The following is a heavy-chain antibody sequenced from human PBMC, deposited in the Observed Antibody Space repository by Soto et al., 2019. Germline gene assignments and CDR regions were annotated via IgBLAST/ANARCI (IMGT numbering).Heavy chain of an antibody. D-gene: IGHD3-22*01. V-gene: IGHV4-34*01. Sequence: SETLSLTCAVYGGSFSGHSWTWIRQSPGKGLEWIGDINHSGRVNYSPSLKSRVTISLDTSKNQFSLTLSAVTAANTAMYYCSTRAYDTNGYYRFDPWGQGTLVTVSS. CDR2: INHSGRV. J-gene: IGHJ5*01. CDR1: GGSFSGHS. CDR3: STRAYDTNGYYRFDP.